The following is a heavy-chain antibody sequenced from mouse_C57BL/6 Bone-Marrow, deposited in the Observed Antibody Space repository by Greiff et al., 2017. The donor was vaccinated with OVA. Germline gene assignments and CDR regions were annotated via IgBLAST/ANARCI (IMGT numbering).Heavy chain of an antibody. D-gene: IGHD3-3*01. CDR2: IYPRDGST. V-gene: IGHV1-85*01. J-gene: IGHJ4*01. Sequence: LVESGPELVKPGASVKLSCKASGYTFTSYDINWVKQRPGQGLEWIGWIYPRDGSTKYNEKFKGKATLTVDTSSSTAYMELHSLTSEDSAVYFCARRDRFYAMDYWGQGTSVTVSS. CDR1: GYTFTSYD. CDR3: ARRDRFYAMDY.